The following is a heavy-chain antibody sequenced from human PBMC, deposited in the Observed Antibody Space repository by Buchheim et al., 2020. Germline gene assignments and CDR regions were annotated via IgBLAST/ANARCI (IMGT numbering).Heavy chain of an antibody. D-gene: IGHD6-13*01. Sequence: QVQLVESGGGVVQPGRSLRLSCAASGFTFSSYGMHWVRQAPGKGLEWVAVISYDGSNKYYADSVKGRFTISRDNSKNTLYLQMNSLRAEDTAVYYCARGGYSSSWYRGYFDYWGQGTL. V-gene: IGHV3-30*03. CDR3: ARGGYSSSWYRGYFDY. CDR1: GFTFSSYG. CDR2: ISYDGSNK. J-gene: IGHJ4*02.